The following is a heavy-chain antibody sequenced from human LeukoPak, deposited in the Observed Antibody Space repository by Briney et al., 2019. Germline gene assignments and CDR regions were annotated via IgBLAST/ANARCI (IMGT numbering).Heavy chain of an antibody. CDR2: ISYDGSNK. D-gene: IGHD3-10*01. V-gene: IGHV3-30*18. Sequence: PGRSLRLSCAASGFTFSSYGMHWVRQAPGKGLEWVAVISYDGSNKYYADSVKGRFTISRDNSKNTLYLQMNSLRAEDMAVYYCAKDLSARFGELLFFMDVWGKGTTVTVSS. CDR3: AKDLSARFGELLFFMDV. J-gene: IGHJ6*04. CDR1: GFTFSSYG.